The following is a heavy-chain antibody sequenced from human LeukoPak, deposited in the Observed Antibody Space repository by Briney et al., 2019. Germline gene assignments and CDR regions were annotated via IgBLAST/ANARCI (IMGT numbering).Heavy chain of an antibody. CDR1: GFTFSSYA. Sequence: GGSLRLSCAASGFTFSSYAMSWVRQAPGKGLDWVSAISGSGGSTYYTGRFTISRDNSKNTLYLQMNSLRAEDTAVYYCAKHNGYSYDCGFDYWGQGTLVTVSS. CDR2: ISGSGGST. V-gene: IGHV3-23*01. D-gene: IGHD5-18*01. CDR3: AKHNGYSYDCGFDY. J-gene: IGHJ4*02.